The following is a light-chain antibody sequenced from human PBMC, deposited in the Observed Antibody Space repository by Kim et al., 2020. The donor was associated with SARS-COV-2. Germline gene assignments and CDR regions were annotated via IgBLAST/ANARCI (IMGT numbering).Light chain of an antibody. J-gene: IGLJ3*02. CDR2: DVT. CDR1: SSDVGAYKY. Sequence: QSVLTQPASVSGSPGQSITISCTGTSSDVGAYKYVSWYQQHPGKAPKLMIYDVTKRPSGVSSRFSGSKSGNTASLTISGLQAEDEADYYCSSFTTSTTWVFGGGTQLTVL. CDR3: SSFTTSTTWV. V-gene: IGLV2-14*03.